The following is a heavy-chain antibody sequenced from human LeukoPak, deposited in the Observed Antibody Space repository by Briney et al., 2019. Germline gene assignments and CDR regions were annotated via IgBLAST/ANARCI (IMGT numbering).Heavy chain of an antibody. D-gene: IGHD5-24*01. CDR1: GFTFRNYP. CDR3: TKNRGAMAATSDY. Sequence: PGGSLRLSCAASGFTFRNYPMTWVRQTPGKGLEWVSTVSASGGTSYADSVKGRFIISRDNSNKTVHLQLTSLRVDDTAVYYCTKNRGAMAATSDYWGQGTLVTVSS. V-gene: IGHV3-23*01. J-gene: IGHJ4*02. CDR2: VSASGGT.